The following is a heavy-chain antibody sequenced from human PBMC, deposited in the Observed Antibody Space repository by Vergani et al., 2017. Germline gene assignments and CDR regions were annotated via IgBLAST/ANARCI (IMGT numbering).Heavy chain of an antibody. D-gene: IGHD2-2*02. V-gene: IGHV3-11*04. CDR2: ISPGASTV. J-gene: IGHJ6*02. CDR1: GFKFSDHY. CDR3: AEDLAIATTRHYYAMDV. Sequence: LEESGGGSVKPGGSLRLSCAASGFKFSDHYMSWIRQAPGKGLEWVSHISPGASTVTYTDSVTGRFTVSRDNDNNSLTLDMTTLRVEDTAVYFFAEDLAIATTRHYYAMDVWGQGTTFTVSS.